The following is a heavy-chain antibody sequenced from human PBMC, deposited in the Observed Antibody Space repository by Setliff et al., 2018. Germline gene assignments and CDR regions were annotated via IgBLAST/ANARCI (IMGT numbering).Heavy chain of an antibody. Sequence: SETLSLPCTVSGGSISSSSYYWGWIRQPPGKGLEWIGSIYYSGSTYYNPSLKSRVTISVDTSKNQFSLKLSSVTAADTAVYYCARRETYYNFWSGYFDYWGQGTLVTVPQ. CDR3: ARRETYYNFWSGYFDY. J-gene: IGHJ4*02. CDR1: GGSISSSSYY. CDR2: IYYSGST. D-gene: IGHD3-3*01. V-gene: IGHV4-39*07.